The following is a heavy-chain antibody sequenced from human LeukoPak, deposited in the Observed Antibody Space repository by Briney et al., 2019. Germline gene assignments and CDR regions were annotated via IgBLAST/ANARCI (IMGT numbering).Heavy chain of an antibody. Sequence: ASVKVSCKASGYTFTSYYMHWVRPAPGQGLEWMGGIIPIFGTANYAQKFQGRVTMTRDTSISTAYMELSSLRSVETAVYYCARNPPLTGDFDFWGPGTMVTVSS. CDR2: IIPIFGTA. J-gene: IGHJ4*02. V-gene: IGHV1-46*01. CDR1: GYTFTSYY. D-gene: IGHD7-27*01. CDR3: ARNPPLTGDFDF.